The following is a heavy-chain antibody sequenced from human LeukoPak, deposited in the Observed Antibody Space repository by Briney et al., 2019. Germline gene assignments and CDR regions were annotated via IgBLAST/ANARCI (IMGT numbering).Heavy chain of an antibody. J-gene: IGHJ3*01. Sequence: GESLKISCKGSGYSFASHWIGWVRQMPGKGLEWMGIIYPGDSDARYSPSFQGQVSISADKSISTAYLQWSSLKASDTAMYYCARQQQFCSGGNCYSLNAFDLWGQGTVVTVSS. V-gene: IGHV5-51*01. CDR3: ARQQQFCSGGNCYSLNAFDL. D-gene: IGHD2-15*01. CDR2: IYPGDSDA. CDR1: GYSFASHW.